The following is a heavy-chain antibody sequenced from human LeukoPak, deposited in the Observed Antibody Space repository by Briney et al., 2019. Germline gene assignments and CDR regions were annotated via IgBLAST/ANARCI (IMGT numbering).Heavy chain of an antibody. CDR3: VRDNGGEHL. CDR1: GYTFGSYW. CDR2: TNNDGSST. J-gene: IGHJ4*02. Sequence: GGSLRLSCAASGYTFGSYWMYWVRQAPGKGLVWVSRTNNDGSSTIYADSVKGRFTISRDNAKNTLYLQMNSLRDDDTAVYYCVRDNGGEHLWGQGTLVTVSS. V-gene: IGHV3-74*01. D-gene: IGHD3-16*01.